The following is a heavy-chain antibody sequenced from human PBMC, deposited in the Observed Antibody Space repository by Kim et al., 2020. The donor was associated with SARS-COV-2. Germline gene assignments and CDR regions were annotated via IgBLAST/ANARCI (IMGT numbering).Heavy chain of an antibody. V-gene: IGHV5-51*01. Sequence: PSFQGQVTISADKSISTAYLQWSSLKASDTAMYYCARGENSGGPDAFDIWGQGTMVTVSS. D-gene: IGHD4-17*01. J-gene: IGHJ3*02. CDR3: ARGENSGGPDAFDI.